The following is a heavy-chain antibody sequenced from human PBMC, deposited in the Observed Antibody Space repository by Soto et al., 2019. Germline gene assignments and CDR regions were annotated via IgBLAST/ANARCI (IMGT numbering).Heavy chain of an antibody. Sequence: QVQLQESGPGLVKPSQTLSLTCTVSGGSISSGNQYWSWIRQHPEKGLEWIGYISYAGTTHYNPSLGSWVTISIDTSKNQFSLKVSSVTAADTAVFYCAREVMEAGDTDAFDIWGQGTVVTVSA. CDR2: ISYAGTT. V-gene: IGHV4-31*03. D-gene: IGHD6-13*01. CDR1: GGSISSGNQY. CDR3: AREVMEAGDTDAFDI. J-gene: IGHJ3*02.